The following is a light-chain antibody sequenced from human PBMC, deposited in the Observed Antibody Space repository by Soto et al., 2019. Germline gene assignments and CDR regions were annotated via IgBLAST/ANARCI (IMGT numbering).Light chain of an antibody. Sequence: GDSVTITCRASQVISRYLAWYQQKPGRAPQLLISAASTLQSGVPSRFSGSGSGTHFTLVISSLQPEDFATYYCQQLNTYPVTFGGGTKVDI. CDR3: QQLNTYPVT. J-gene: IGKJ4*01. CDR2: AAS. CDR1: QVISRY. V-gene: IGKV1-9*01.